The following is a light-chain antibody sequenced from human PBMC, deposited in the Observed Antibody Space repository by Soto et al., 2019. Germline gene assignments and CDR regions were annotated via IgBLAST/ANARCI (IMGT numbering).Light chain of an antibody. CDR2: DVS. CDR1: SSDVGGYNY. CDR3: SSYTSSSTLV. V-gene: IGLV2-14*01. Sequence: QSALTQPASVSGSPGQSLTISCTGTSSDVGGYNYVSWYQQHPGKAPKLMIYDVSNRPSGVSNRFSGSKSGNTASLTISGLQAEDEADYSCSSYTSSSTLVFGGGTKVTVL. J-gene: IGLJ2*01.